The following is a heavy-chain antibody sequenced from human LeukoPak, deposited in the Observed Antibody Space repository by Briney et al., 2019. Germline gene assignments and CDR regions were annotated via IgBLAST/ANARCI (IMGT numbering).Heavy chain of an antibody. Sequence: SETLSLTCTVSGGSISNYYWNWIRQPPGKGLEWIGYIYYSGNTDYNPSLKSRVTISLDTSKNNFSLKLRSVTAADTAVYSCAWGNIELYYYGMDVWGQGTTVTVSS. CDR3: AWGNIELYYYGMDV. V-gene: IGHV4-59*01. J-gene: IGHJ6*02. CDR2: IYYSGNT. D-gene: IGHD1-7*01. CDR1: GGSISNYY.